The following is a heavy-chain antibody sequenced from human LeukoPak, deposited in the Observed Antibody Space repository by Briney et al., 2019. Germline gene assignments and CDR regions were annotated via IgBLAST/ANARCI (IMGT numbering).Heavy chain of an antibody. CDR3: ARDWYYYDSSGYSESY. CDR2: IYSGGST. CDR1: GLTVSSNY. D-gene: IGHD3-22*01. V-gene: IGHV3-66*01. Sequence: GGSLRLSCAASGLTVSSNYMSWVRQAPGKGLEWVSVIYSGGSTYYADSVKGRFTISRDNSKNTLYLQMNSLRAEDTAVYYCARDWYYYDSSGYSESYRGQGTLVTVSS. J-gene: IGHJ4*02.